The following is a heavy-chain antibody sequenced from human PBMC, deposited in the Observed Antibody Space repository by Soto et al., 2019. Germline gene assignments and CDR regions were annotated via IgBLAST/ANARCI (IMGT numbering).Heavy chain of an antibody. J-gene: IGHJ4*02. D-gene: IGHD1-26*01. CDR2: IIPIFGTA. V-gene: IGHV1-69*01. CDR3: ARDGGRHSGGIDY. Sequence: QVQMVQSGAEVKKPGSSVTVSCKASGGTFSSSSINWVRQAPGQGLEWMGEIIPIFGTANYAQKCQGRVTITADESTSTAYMELSSLRSEDTAVYYCARDGGRHSGGIDYWGQGTLVPVSS. CDR1: GGTFSSSS.